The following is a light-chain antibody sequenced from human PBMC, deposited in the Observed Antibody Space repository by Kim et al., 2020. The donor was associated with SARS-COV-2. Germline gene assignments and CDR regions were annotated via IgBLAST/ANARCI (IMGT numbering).Light chain of an antibody. Sequence: QSITISCTGTSSDGGSYNLVAWYQQHPGKAPKLMIYEGSKRPSGVSNRFSGSKSGNTASLTISGLQAEDEADYYCCSYAGSSTWVFGGGTQLTVL. CDR1: SSDGGSYNL. V-gene: IGLV2-23*01. CDR2: EGS. CDR3: CSYAGSSTWV. J-gene: IGLJ3*02.